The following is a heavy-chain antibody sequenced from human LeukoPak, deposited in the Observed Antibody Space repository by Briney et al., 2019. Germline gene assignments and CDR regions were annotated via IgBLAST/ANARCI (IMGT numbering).Heavy chain of an antibody. CDR2: ISPSGATI. V-gene: IGHV3-48*02. Sequence: GGSLRLSCAASGFIFINYDMNWVRQAPGKGLEWVSYISPSGATISYADSVKGRFTISRDKAKNSLYPQMNSLRDDDTAVYYCARSVGGTAADLDYWGQGTLVTVSS. CDR3: ARSVGGTAADLDY. D-gene: IGHD1-26*01. CDR1: GFIFINYD. J-gene: IGHJ4*02.